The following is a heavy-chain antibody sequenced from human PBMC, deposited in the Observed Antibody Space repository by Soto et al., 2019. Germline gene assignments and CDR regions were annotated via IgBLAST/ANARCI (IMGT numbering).Heavy chain of an antibody. D-gene: IGHD1-26*01. J-gene: IGHJ6*02. CDR3: ARMSYPGYYYYGMDV. Sequence: SGPTLVNPTQTLTLTCTFSGFSLSTSGMRVSWIRQPPGKALEWLARIDWDDDKFYSTSLKTRLAISKDTSKNQVVLTMTNMDPVDTATYYCARMSYPGYYYYGMDVWGQGTTVTVS. CDR2: IDWDDDK. V-gene: IGHV2-70*04. CDR1: GFSLSTSGMR.